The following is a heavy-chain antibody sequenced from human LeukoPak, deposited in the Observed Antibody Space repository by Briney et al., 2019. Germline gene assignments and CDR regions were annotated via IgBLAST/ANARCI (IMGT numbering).Heavy chain of an antibody. Sequence: PGGSLRLSCAASGFTFSTNYMSWVRQAPGKGLEWVSITYSGGSAYYADSVKGRFTISRDNSKNTLYLQMNGLRAEDTAVYYCASGGVLWFGELLTYYHGMDVWGQGTTVTVSS. V-gene: IGHV3-66*01. CDR2: TYSGGSA. CDR3: ASGGVLWFGELLTYYHGMDV. D-gene: IGHD3-10*01. J-gene: IGHJ6*02. CDR1: GFTFSTNY.